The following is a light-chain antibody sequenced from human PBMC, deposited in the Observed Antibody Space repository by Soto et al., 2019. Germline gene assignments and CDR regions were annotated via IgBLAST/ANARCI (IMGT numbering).Light chain of an antibody. J-gene: IGKJ5*01. CDR1: QIVSSSY. CDR2: GAS. Sequence: EIVLTQSPGTLCLSPGERATLPCRASQIVSSSYLAWYQQKPGQAPRLIIYGASSRATGIPDRFSGSGAGTDFTLTISRLEPEDFAVYYCQQYGSSLFTFGQGTRLEIK. CDR3: QQYGSSLFT. V-gene: IGKV3-20*01.